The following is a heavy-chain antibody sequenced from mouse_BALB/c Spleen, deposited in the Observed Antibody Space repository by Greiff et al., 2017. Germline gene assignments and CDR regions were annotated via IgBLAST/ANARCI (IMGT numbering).Heavy chain of an antibody. CDR1: GYSITSDYA. D-gene: IGHD2-1*01. V-gene: IGHV3-2*02. CDR2: ISYSGST. CDR3: ARGNLPPMDY. Sequence: DVQLQESGPGLVKPSQSLSLTCTVTGYSITSDYAWNWIRQFPGNKLEWMGYISYSGSTSYNPSLKSRISITRDTSKNQFFLQLNSVTTEDTATYYCARGNLPPMDYWGQGTSVTVSS. J-gene: IGHJ4*01.